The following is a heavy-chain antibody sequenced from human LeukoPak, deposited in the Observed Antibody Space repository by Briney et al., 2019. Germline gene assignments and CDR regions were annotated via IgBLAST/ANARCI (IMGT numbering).Heavy chain of an antibody. CDR1: GYTFTSYA. CDR3: ARQEWFGEFPAAPFDP. D-gene: IGHD3-10*01. CDR2: INTNTGNP. J-gene: IGHJ5*02. V-gene: IGHV7-4-1*02. Sequence: ASVKVSCKASGYTFTSYAMNWVRQAPGQGLEWMGWINTNTGNPTYAQGFTGRFVFSLDTSVSTAYLQISSLKAEDTAVYYCARQEWFGEFPAAPFDPWGQGTLVTVSS.